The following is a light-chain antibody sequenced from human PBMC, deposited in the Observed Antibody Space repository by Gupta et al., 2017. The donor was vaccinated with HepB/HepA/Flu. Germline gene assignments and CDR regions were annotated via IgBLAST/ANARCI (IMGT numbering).Light chain of an antibody. Sequence: EIVMTHSPATLSVSPGETATLSCRASQSVSSNLDWYQQKPGQAPRLLIYGASTRATGLPARFSGSGSGTEFTLTISSLQSEDFAVYYCQQDNNWPWTFGQGTKVEIK. V-gene: IGKV3-15*01. CDR3: QQDNNWPWT. CDR2: GAS. J-gene: IGKJ1*01. CDR1: QSVSSN.